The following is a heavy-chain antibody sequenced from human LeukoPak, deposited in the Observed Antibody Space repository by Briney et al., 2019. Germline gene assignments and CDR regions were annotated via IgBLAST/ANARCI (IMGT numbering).Heavy chain of an antibody. D-gene: IGHD6-13*01. V-gene: IGHV1-69*02. Sequence: GASVKVSCKASGGTFSSYTISWVRQAPGQGLEWMGRIIPILGIANYAQKFQGRVTITADKSTSTAYMELSSLRSEETAVYYCASDRGWIAAAGTFFDYWGQGTLVTVSS. CDR1: GGTFSSYT. CDR3: ASDRGWIAAAGTFFDY. CDR2: IIPILGIA. J-gene: IGHJ4*02.